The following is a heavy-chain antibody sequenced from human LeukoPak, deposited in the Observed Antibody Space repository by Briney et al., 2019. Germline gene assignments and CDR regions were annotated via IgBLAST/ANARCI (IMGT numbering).Heavy chain of an antibody. Sequence: SQTLSLTCTVSGGSISSGGYYWSWIRQPPGKGLEWIGEIDQCGSTNYNAPCKGRVPISEDTPSNQSASQLSPVTAADTAVYYCASLLRPRLAGYGMDVWGPGTTVTVSS. D-gene: IGHD3-22*01. CDR1: GGSISSGGYY. V-gene: IGHV4-31*03. CDR3: ASLLRPRLAGYGMDV. J-gene: IGHJ6*02. CDR2: IDQCGST.